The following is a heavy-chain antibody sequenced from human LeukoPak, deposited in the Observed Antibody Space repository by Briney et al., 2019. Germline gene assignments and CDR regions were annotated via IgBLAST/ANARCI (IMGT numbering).Heavy chain of an antibody. Sequence: GGTLRLSCAASGFTFSSYGMSWVRQAPGKGLEWVSAISGSGGSTYYADSVKGRFTISRDNSKNTLYLQMNSLRAEDTAVYYCAKASPHYYGSGSYYLNPFDPWGQGTLVTVSS. CDR2: ISGSGGST. CDR3: AKASPHYYGSGSYYLNPFDP. V-gene: IGHV3-23*01. J-gene: IGHJ5*02. CDR1: GFTFSSYG. D-gene: IGHD3-10*01.